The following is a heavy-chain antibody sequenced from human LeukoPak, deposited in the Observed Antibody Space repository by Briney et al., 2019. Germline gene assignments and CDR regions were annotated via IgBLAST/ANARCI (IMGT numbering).Heavy chain of an antibody. V-gene: IGHV4-59*08. CDR3: ARHLRELPELLAFDY. D-gene: IGHD1-26*01. CDR1: GGSISSYY. J-gene: IGHJ4*02. CDR2: IYYSGST. Sequence: SETLSLTCTVSGGSISSYYWSWIRQPPGKGLEWIGYIYYSGSTNYNPSLKSRVTISVDTSKNQFSLKLSSVTAADTAVYYCARHLRELPELLAFDYWGQGTLVTVSS.